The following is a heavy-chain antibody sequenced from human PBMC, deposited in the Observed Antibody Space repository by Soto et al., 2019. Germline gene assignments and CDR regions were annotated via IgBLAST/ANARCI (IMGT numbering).Heavy chain of an antibody. CDR2: ISSNSGAI. D-gene: IGHD6-6*01. Sequence: GGSLRLSCVASGFIFEDYDMHWVRQVPGKGLEWVSSISSNSGAIKYADSLKGRFTLSRDNAKNSMYLEMSSLRLEDTAFYFCVKGTFSSSKVIFDYWGQGTLVTVSS. V-gene: IGHV3-9*01. CDR3: VKGTFSSSKVIFDY. J-gene: IGHJ4*02. CDR1: GFIFEDYD.